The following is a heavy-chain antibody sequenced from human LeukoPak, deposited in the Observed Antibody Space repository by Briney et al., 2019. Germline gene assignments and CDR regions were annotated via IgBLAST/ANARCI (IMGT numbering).Heavy chain of an antibody. D-gene: IGHD5-18*01. V-gene: IGHV4-34*01. CDR2: INHSGST. CDR1: GGSFSGYY. CDR3: APRGDIEHSYGYGKWFDP. Sequence: SETLSLTCAVYGGSFSGYYWSWIRQPPGKGLEWIGEINHSGSTNYNASLKSRVTISVDTSKNQFALRLSSVTAADTAMYYCAPRGDIEHSYGYGKWFDPWGQGTRVTVSS. J-gene: IGHJ5*02.